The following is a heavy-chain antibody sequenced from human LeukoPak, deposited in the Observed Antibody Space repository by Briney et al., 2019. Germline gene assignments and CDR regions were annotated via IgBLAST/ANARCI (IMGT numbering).Heavy chain of an antibody. CDR3: ARRAGIYSHPYDY. V-gene: IGHV3-53*01. D-gene: IGHD1-14*01. J-gene: IGHJ4*02. Sequence: PGGSLRLSCAASELTVSSNCMSWVRQAPGKGLEWVSFIYSDGSTYYADSVRGRFTISRDNSKNTVYLQMNSLRAEDTAVYYCARRAGIYSHPYDYWGQGTLFTVSS. CDR1: ELTVSSNC. CDR2: IYSDGST.